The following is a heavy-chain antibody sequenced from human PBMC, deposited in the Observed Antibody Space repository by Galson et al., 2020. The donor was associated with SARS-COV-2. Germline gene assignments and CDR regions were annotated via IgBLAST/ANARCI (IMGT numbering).Heavy chain of an antibody. CDR2: IFPGDSHT. J-gene: IGHJ4*02. CDR3: ARHPVYFYNSGYYPSYFGL. D-gene: IGHD3-22*01. Sequence: GESLKISCQRSGYTFRNYWIGWVRHMPGKDLEWIGIIFPGDSHTRYSPSFQGQVTISSDKSVSTAYLQWSSLKASDTTMYYCARHPVYFYNSGYYPSYFGLWGQGTLVTVSS. CDR1: GYTFRNYW. V-gene: IGHV5-51*01.